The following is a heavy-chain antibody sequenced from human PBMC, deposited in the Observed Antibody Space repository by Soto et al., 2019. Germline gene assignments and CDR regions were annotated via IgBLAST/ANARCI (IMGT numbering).Heavy chain of an antibody. CDR1: GYTLTSYG. Sequence: QVQLVQSGAEVTKPGASVKVSCKASGYTLTSYGISWVRQAPGQGLEWMGWISAYNGDTNYAQSLQGRVTMTTDTSTTTAYMELRSLSSDDTAVYYCATTIGYSYYYYGMDVWGQGTTVTVSS. D-gene: IGHD5-12*01. CDR2: ISAYNGDT. V-gene: IGHV1-18*01. J-gene: IGHJ6*02. CDR3: ATTIGYSYYYYGMDV.